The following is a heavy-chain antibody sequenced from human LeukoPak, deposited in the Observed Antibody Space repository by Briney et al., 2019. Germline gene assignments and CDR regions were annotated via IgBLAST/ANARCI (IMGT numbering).Heavy chain of an antibody. Sequence: GGSLRLSCAASGFTFSSHSMNRVRQAPGKGLEWVSSISTSSSYIHYADSMKGRITISRDNAKKLLYLQVNSLRAEDTAVYYCARGAEGIAASDSSFDYWGQGTLVSVSS. CDR3: ARGAEGIAASDSSFDY. D-gene: IGHD6-13*01. J-gene: IGHJ4*02. V-gene: IGHV3-21*01. CDR1: GFTFSSHS. CDR2: ISTSSSYI.